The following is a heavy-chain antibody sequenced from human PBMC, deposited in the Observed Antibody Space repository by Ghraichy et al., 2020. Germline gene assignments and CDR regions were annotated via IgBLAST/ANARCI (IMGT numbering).Heavy chain of an antibody. V-gene: IGHV4-34*01. CDR3: ARGNGYSYGQYYYYYYGMDV. CDR2: INHSGST. D-gene: IGHD5-18*01. Sequence: SETLSLTCAVYGGSFSGYYWSWIRQPPGKGLEWIGEINHSGSTNYNPSLKSRVTISVDTSKNQFSLKLSSVTAADTAVYYCARGNGYSYGQYYYYYYGMDVWGQGTTVTVSS. J-gene: IGHJ6*02. CDR1: GGSFSGYY.